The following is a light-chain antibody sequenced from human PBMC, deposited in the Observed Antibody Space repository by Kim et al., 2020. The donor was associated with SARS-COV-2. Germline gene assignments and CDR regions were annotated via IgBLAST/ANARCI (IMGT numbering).Light chain of an antibody. Sequence: ASGGDRVTITCRASQSISSWLAWYQQKPGKAPKVLIYDASSLESGVPSRFSGSGSGTEFTLTISSLQPDDFATYYCQQYNSYPFTFGPGTKVDIK. J-gene: IGKJ3*01. CDR3: QQYNSYPFT. CDR2: DAS. V-gene: IGKV1-5*01. CDR1: QSISSW.